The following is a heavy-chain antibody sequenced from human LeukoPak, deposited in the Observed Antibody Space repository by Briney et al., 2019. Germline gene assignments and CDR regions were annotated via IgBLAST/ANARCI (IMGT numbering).Heavy chain of an antibody. Sequence: AGSLTLTCAAYTFTFYNLWMQWDRQAQGKERVWVSRTKSDGSSTRLADSVQGRFTIYRDNGKDTLYLQMNSLRAEDTAVYYCARGGDSSNWYPGYFEYWGQGALVTVSS. CDR1: TFTFYNLW. V-gene: IGHV3-74*01. CDR2: TKSDGSST. J-gene: IGHJ4*02. CDR3: ARGGDSSNWYPGYFEY. D-gene: IGHD6-13*01.